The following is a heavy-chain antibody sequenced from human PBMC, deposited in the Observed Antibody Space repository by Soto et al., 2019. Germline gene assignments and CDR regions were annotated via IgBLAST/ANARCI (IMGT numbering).Heavy chain of an antibody. D-gene: IGHD5-12*01. J-gene: IGHJ4*02. CDR1: GGSISSGGYY. V-gene: IGHV4-31*03. Sequence: QVQLQESGPGLVKPSQTLSLTCTVSGGSISSGGYYWSWIRQHPGKGLGWIGYIYYSGSTYYNPSLKSRVTISVDTSKNQFSLKLSSVTAADTAVYYCARGVEMATIWLGYFDYWGQGTLVTVSS. CDR3: ARGVEMATIWLGYFDY. CDR2: IYYSGST.